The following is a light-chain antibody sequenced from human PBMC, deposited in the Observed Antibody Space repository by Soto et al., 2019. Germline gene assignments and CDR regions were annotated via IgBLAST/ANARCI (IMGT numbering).Light chain of an antibody. CDR3: QHSYSTPLT. V-gene: IGKV1-39*01. Sequence: DIQMTQSPSSLSASVGDRVTITCRASQSISNYLNWYQQKPGKAPKLLIYAASIVQSGVPSRFSGSGSGTDFTLTISRPQPEDFATYYCQHSYSTPLTFGGGTKVEIK. CDR1: QSISNY. J-gene: IGKJ4*01. CDR2: AAS.